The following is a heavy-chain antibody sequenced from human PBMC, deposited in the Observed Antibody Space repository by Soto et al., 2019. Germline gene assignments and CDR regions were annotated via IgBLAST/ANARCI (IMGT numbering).Heavy chain of an antibody. CDR2: IYYSGST. J-gene: IGHJ5*02. Sequence: SETLSLTCTVSGGSISSGGYYWSWIRQHPGKGLEWIGYIYYSGSTYYNPSLKSRVTISVDTSKNQFSLKLSSVTAADTAVYYCASITSCSSTSCYAGHWFDPWRQGTLVTVSS. CDR1: GGSISSGGYY. D-gene: IGHD2-2*01. CDR3: ASITSCSSTSCYAGHWFDP. V-gene: IGHV4-31*03.